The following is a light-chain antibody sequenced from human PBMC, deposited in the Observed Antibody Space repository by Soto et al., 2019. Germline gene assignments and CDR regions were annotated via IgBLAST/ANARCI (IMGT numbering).Light chain of an antibody. CDR2: DIV. Sequence: EIVMTQSPATLSVSPGERATLSCRASQSVGSDLSWYQQKPRQAPRLVLYDIVTRATVVPTSSIGSVSGTEVILTISSLQYEDFAVYYWQQYNSWPLTFGGGTKVEIK. CDR3: QQYNSWPLT. J-gene: IGKJ4*01. CDR1: QSVGSD. V-gene: IGKV3D-15*01.